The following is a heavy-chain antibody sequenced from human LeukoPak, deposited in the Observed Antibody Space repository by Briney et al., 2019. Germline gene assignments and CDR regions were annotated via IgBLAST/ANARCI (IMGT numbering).Heavy chain of an antibody. CDR2: ISGSGGST. CDR3: AKDRSGSDNRGTFDY. D-gene: IGHD5-12*01. CDR1: GFTFSSYA. V-gene: IGHV3-23*01. J-gene: IGHJ4*02. Sequence: PGGSLRLSCAASGFTFSSYAMSWVRQAPGKGLEWVSGISGSGGSTYYADSVQGRFTISRDNSKNTVYLQVNSLRSEDTAIYYCAKDRSGSDNRGTFDYWGQGTLVTVSS.